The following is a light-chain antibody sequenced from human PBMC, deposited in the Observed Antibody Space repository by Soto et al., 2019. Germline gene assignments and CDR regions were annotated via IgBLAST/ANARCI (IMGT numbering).Light chain of an antibody. Sequence: QSALTQPASVSGSPGQSITISCTGTSNDVGGYNYVSWYQQHPGKAPKLIIYYVSNRPSGVSNRFSGSKSGHTASLTISGLHAEDEADYYCSSYTKSSTVVFGGGTKVTVL. CDR1: SNDVGGYNY. CDR3: SSYTKSSTVV. J-gene: IGLJ2*01. V-gene: IGLV2-14*01. CDR2: YVS.